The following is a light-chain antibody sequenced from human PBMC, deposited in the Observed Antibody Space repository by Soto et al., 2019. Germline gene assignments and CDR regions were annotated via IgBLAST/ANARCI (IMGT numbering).Light chain of an antibody. CDR2: DVS. J-gene: IGLJ1*01. Sequence: QSVLTQPASVSGSPGQSITISCTRTSSDVGGYNYVSWYQQHPGKAPKLMIYDVSNRPSGVSNRFSGSKSGNTASLTISGLQAEDEADYNCSSYTSSITPYVFGTGTKVTVL. CDR1: SSDVGGYNY. V-gene: IGLV2-14*01. CDR3: SSYTSSITPYV.